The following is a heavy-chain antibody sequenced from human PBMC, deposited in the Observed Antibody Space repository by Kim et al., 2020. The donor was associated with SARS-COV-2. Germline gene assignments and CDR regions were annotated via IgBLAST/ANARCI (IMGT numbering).Heavy chain of an antibody. CDR1: GSSLSNHI. CDR2: TWPRQSDK. Sequence: GGSLRLSCAASGSSLSNHILHWVRQAPAKGLEWVAVTWPRQSDKAYADSVKGRFTISRDDSKNTLYLQMNSLRLDDTAVYYCATEQDGLDIWGQGTMVTVSS. V-gene: IGHV3-33*08. J-gene: IGHJ3*02. CDR3: ATEQDGLDI.